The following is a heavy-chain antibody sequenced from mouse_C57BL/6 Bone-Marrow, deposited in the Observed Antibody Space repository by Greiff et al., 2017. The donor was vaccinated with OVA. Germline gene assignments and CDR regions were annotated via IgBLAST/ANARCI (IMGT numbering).Heavy chain of an antibody. V-gene: IGHV1-72*01. CDR2: IDPNSGGT. Sequence: VKLQQPGAELVKPGASVKLSCKASGYTFTSYWMHWVKQRPGRGLEWIGRIDPNSGGTKYNEKFKSKATLTVDKPSSTAYMQLSSLTSEDDAVYYCARSNSYYYGSSFAYWGQGTLVTVSA. D-gene: IGHD1-1*01. CDR3: ARSNSYYYGSSFAY. J-gene: IGHJ3*01. CDR1: GYTFTSYW.